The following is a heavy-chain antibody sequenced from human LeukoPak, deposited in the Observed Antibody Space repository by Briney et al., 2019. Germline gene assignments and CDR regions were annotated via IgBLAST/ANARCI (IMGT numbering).Heavy chain of an antibody. CDR1: GFTFDDYA. V-gene: IGHV3-43D*03. CDR3: AKDAGGSVVTALWDY. CDR2: ISWDGGST. D-gene: IGHD2-21*02. Sequence: PGGSLRLSCAASGFTFDDYAMHWVRQAPGKGLEWVSLISWDGGSTYYADSVKGRFTISRDNSKNSLYLQMNSLRAEDTALYYCAKDAGGSVVTALWDYWGQGTLVTVSS. J-gene: IGHJ4*02.